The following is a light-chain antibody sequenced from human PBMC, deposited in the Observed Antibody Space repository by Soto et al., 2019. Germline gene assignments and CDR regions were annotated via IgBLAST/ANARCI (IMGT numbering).Light chain of an antibody. CDR2: AAS. CDR1: QTIMTY. Sequence: DIQMTQSPSSLSASVGDEVTITCRASQTIMTYLNWYQLKPGKPPRLLIYAASSLQSGVPSKFSGSGSGTELTLTISSLQPEDCATYDGQQLNSFPITFGQGTRLEIK. V-gene: IGKV1-17*01. J-gene: IGKJ5*01. CDR3: QQLNSFPIT.